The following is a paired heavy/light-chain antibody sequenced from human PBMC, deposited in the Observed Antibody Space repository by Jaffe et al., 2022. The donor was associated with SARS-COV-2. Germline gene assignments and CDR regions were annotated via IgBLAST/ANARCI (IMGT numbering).Heavy chain of an antibody. CDR3: AREKSGGTFDY. V-gene: IGHV1-46*04. CDR2: INPYNGDT. Sequence: QVQLAQSGAEVKRPGASVKLSCKASGYTLTTHHMHWVRQAPGQGLQWMGIINPYNGDTVYAPELQGRVTMTRDTSTNTVFMELSSLRSEDTALYYCAREKSGGTFDYWGQGDLVTVSS. J-gene: IGHJ4*02. CDR1: GYTLTTHH. D-gene: IGHD2-15*01.
Light chain of an antibody. V-gene: IGLV7-43*01. Sequence: QTVVTQEPSVTVSPGGTVTLTCASSTGAVTSGCFPNWFQQKPGQAPRALIYTTSNRHSWTPARFSGSLLGGKAALTLSGAQPEDEAEYYCLLYCGAVWVFGGGTKLTVL. CDR3: LLYCGAVWV. CDR1: TGAVTSGCF. J-gene: IGLJ3*02. CDR2: TTS.